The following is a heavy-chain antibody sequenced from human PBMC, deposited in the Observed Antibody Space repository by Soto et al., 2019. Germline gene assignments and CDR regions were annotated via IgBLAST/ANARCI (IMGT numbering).Heavy chain of an antibody. D-gene: IGHD2-15*01. V-gene: IGHV3-73*01. CDR1: GFTLIGFD. J-gene: IGHJ4*02. Sequence: EVQLVESGGGLVQPGGSLELSCAASGFTLIGFDIHWVRQASGEGLEWVGRIKTQVENYATALAASVKGRFTISRDDPKNTAYLEMNSLKTEDTAVYYCTRRYCSGGGCYSDFDYWGEGTLVTVSS. CDR2: IKTQVENYAT. CDR3: TRRYCSGGGCYSDFDY.